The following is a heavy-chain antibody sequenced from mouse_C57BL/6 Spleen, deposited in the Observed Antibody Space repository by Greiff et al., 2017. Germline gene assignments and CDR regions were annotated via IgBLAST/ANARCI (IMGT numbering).Heavy chain of an antibody. Sequence: EVKVVESGGGLVKPGGSLKLSCAASGFTFSSYAMSWVRQTPEKRLEWVATISDGGSYTYYPANVKGRFTISGDNAKNNLYLQMSHLKSEDTAMYYCARGSGTRVYWGQGTTHTVSS. D-gene: IGHD1-3*01. V-gene: IGHV5-4*03. CDR2: ISDGGSYT. CDR1: GFTFSSYA. J-gene: IGHJ2*01. CDR3: ARGSGTRVY.